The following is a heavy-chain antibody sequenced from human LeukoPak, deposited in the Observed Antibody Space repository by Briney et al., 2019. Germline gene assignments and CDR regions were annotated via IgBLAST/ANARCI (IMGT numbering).Heavy chain of an antibody. J-gene: IGHJ6*03. Sequence: GGSLRLSCAASGFTFSSYGMHWVRQAPGKGLEWVAVIWYDGSNKYYADSVKGRFTISRDNSKNTLYLQMNSLRAEDTAVYYCAIMGNSPYYYYMDVWGKGTTVTVSS. V-gene: IGHV3-33*01. D-gene: IGHD1-7*01. CDR3: AIMGNSPYYYYMDV. CDR2: IWYDGSNK. CDR1: GFTFSSYG.